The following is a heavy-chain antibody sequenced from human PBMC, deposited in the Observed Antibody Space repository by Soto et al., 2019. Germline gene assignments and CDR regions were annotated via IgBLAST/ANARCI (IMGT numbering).Heavy chain of an antibody. V-gene: IGHV4-34*01. D-gene: IGHD3-16*01. CDR3: ARARFYYYYMDV. J-gene: IGHJ6*03. CDR2: INHSGST. CDR1: GGSFSGYY. Sequence: QVQLQQWGAGLLKPSETLSLTCAVYGGSFSGYYWSWIRQPPGKGLEGIGEINHSGSTNYNPSLKSRVTISVDTSKNQFSLKLSSVTAADTAVYYCARARFYYYYMDVWGKGTTVTVSS.